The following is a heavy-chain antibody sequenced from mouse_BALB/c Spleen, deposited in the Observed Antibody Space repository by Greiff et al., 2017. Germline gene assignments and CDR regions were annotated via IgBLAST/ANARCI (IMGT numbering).Heavy chain of an antibody. J-gene: IGHJ3*01. V-gene: IGHV5-17*02. CDR1: GFTFSSFG. CDR3: ARATMITTEPSWFAY. D-gene: IGHD2-4*01. Sequence: EVQVVESGGGLVQPGGSRKLSCAASGFTFSSFGMHWVRQAPEKGLEWVAYISSGSSTIYYADTVKGRFTISRDNPKNTLFLQMTSLRSEDTAMYYVARATMITTEPSWFAYGGQGTLVTVSA. CDR2: ISSGSSTI.